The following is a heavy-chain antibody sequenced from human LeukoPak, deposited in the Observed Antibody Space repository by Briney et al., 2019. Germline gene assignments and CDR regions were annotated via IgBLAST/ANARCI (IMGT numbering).Heavy chain of an antibody. D-gene: IGHD3-22*01. V-gene: IGHV3-21*04. CDR2: ISSSSSYI. CDR3: AREGDSSGYYFHSLDY. J-gene: IGHJ4*02. CDR1: GFTFSSYS. Sequence: MTGGSLRLSCAASGFTFSSYSMNWVRQAPGKGLEWVSSISSSSSYIYYADSVKGRFTISRDNAKNSLYLQMNSLRAEDTAVYYCAREGDSSGYYFHSLDYWGQGTLVTVSS.